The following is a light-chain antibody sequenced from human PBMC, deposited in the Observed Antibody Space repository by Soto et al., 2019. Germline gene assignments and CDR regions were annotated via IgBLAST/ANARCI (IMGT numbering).Light chain of an antibody. Sequence: DIQMTQSPSTLSASVGDRVTITCRASQSISNWLAWYQQKPGKAPKLLIYKASSLESGVPSRFSGSGSGTEFTLTSSSLQPDDFATYYCQQYNIYCTFGQGTKVEI. V-gene: IGKV1-5*03. CDR3: QQYNIYCT. J-gene: IGKJ1*01. CDR1: QSISNW. CDR2: KAS.